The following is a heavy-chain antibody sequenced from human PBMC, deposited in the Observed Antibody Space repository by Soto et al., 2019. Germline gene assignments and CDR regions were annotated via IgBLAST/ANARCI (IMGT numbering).Heavy chain of an antibody. CDR2: IYYTGTT. Sequence: QVQLQESCTGLVKPSETLSLTCTVSGGSISSYYWNWIRQSPGKGLEWIGFIYYTGTTNYNPALKSRVPISADTSKNQFSLKLSSVTAADTAVYYCASRTGRGYYGMDVWGQGTTVTVSS. V-gene: IGHV4-59*01. CDR3: ASRTGRGYYGMDV. CDR1: GGSISSYY. D-gene: IGHD7-27*01. J-gene: IGHJ6*02.